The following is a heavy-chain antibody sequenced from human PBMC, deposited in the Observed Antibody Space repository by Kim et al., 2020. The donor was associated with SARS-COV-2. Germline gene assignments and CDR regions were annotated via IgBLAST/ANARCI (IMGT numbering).Heavy chain of an antibody. Sequence: NYAQKLQGRVTMTTDTSTSTAYMELRSLRSDDTAVYYCARNQAIYYGMDVWGQGTTVTVSS. V-gene: IGHV1-18*01. J-gene: IGHJ6*02. CDR3: ARNQAIYYGMDV. D-gene: IGHD2-2*01.